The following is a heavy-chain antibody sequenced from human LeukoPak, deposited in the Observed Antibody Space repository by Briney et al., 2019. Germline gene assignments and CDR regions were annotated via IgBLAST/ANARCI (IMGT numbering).Heavy chain of an antibody. CDR1: GGSFSGYY. V-gene: IGHV4-34*01. CDR2: INHSGST. J-gene: IGHJ5*02. D-gene: IGHD3-3*01. CDR3: ARVSLITIFGVVINNWFDP. Sequence: SETLSLTCAVYGGSFSGYYWSWIRQPPGKGLEWIGEINHSGSTNYNPSLKSRVTISVDTSKNRFSLKLSSVTAADTAVYYCARVSLITIFGVVINNWFDPWGQGTLVTVSS.